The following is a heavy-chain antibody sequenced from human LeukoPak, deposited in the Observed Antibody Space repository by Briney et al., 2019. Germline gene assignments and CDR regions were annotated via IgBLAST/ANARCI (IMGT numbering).Heavy chain of an antibody. CDR2: IDPSDSYT. D-gene: IGHD2-15*01. CDR1: GYSFTSYW. J-gene: IGHJ4*02. CDR3: ARHLVVAATLSLFD. Sequence: GESLKISCKGSGYSFTSYWISWVRQMPGKGLEWMGRIDPSDSYTNYSPSFQGHVPISADKSISTAYLQWSSLKASDTAMYYCARHLVVAATLSLFDWGQGTLVTVSS. V-gene: IGHV5-10-1*01.